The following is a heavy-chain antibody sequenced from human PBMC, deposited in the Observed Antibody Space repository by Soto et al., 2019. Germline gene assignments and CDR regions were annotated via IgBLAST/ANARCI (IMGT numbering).Heavy chain of an antibody. J-gene: IGHJ4*01. D-gene: IGHD3-16*01. Sequence: GSLRLSCAASGVIFINAWINWVRQAPGKGLEWVGRIKSKVHGGTSDFAAPVKDRFAISRDDSKNMVYLEMNSLKTEDTAMYYCTTDSYMTTVIVRFDYWGHGTQVTVSS. CDR3: TTDSYMTTVIVRFDY. CDR2: IKSKVHGGTS. V-gene: IGHV3-15*07. CDR1: GVIFINAW.